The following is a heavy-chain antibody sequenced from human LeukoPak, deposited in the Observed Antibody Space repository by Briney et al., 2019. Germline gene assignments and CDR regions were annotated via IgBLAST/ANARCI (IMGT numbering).Heavy chain of an antibody. J-gene: IGHJ3*02. CDR3: ARVDSSGYYYVRLYAFDI. V-gene: IGHV1-8*02. CDR1: GYTFTGYY. D-gene: IGHD3-22*01. CDR2: MNPNSGNT. Sequence: ASVKVSCKASGYTFTGYYMHWVRQAPGQGLEWMGWMNPNSGNTGYAQKFQGRVTMTRNTSISTVYMELSSLRSEDTAVYYCARVDSSGYYYVRLYAFDIWGQGTMVTVSS.